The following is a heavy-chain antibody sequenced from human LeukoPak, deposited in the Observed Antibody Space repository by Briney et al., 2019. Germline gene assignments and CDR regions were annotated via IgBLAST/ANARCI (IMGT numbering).Heavy chain of an antibody. CDR1: GGSFSGYY. V-gene: IGHV4-34*01. J-gene: IGHJ3*02. D-gene: IGHD4-17*01. CDR3: ARFWAVTTFRNAFDI. Sequence: PSETLSLTCAVYGGSFSGYYWSWIRQPPGKGLEWIGEINHSGSTNYNPSLKSRVTISVDTSKNQFSLKLSSVTAADTAVYYCARFWAVTTFRNAFDIWGRGTMVTVSS. CDR2: INHSGST.